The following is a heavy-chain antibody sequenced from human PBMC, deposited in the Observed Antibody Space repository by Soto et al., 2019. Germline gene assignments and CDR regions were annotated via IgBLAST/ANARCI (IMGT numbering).Heavy chain of an antibody. J-gene: IGHJ4*02. Sequence: GASVKVSCKASGYTFTGHYIHWVRPAPQQGPEWMGELGPESGATRYAQKFQGRVTMTMDTSITTVYMELKNLSPDDTAVYYCGRRRGGQMVVFYWGQGTQVTVSS. D-gene: IGHD2-8*01. V-gene: IGHV1-2*02. CDR3: GRRRGGQMVVFY. CDR1: GYTFTGHY. CDR2: LGPESGAT.